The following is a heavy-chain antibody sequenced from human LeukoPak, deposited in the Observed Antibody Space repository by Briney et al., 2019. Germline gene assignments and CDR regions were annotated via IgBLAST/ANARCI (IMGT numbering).Heavy chain of an antibody. CDR3: ARQQRSSTSCYDY. V-gene: IGHV5-10-1*01. CDR1: GYSFTSYW. CDR2: IDPSDSYT. D-gene: IGHD2-2*01. Sequence: GESLEISCKGSGYSFTSYWISWVRQMPGKGLEWMGRIDPSDSYTNYSPSFQGHVTISADKSISTAYLQWSSLKASDTAMYYCARQQRSSTSCYDYWGQGTLVTVSS. J-gene: IGHJ4*02.